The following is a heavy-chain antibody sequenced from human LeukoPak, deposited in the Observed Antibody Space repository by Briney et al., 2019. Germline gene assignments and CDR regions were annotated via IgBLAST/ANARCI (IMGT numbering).Heavy chain of an antibody. CDR2: ISGSGGST. D-gene: IGHD5-18*01. Sequence: GGSLRLSCAASGFTFSSYAMNWVRQATGKGLEWVSVISGSGGSTHYADSVKGRFTISRDNSKNTLYLQMNSLRAEDTAVYYCATTIGGYNYGPSFDYWGQGTLVTVSS. V-gene: IGHV3-23*01. J-gene: IGHJ4*02. CDR1: GFTFSSYA. CDR3: ATTIGGYNYGPSFDY.